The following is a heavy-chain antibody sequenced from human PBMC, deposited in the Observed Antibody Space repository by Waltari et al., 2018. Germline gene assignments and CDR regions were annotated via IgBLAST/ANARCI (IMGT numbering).Heavy chain of an antibody. CDR1: GGSFSGYY. Sequence: QVQLQQWGAGLLKPSETLSLTCAVYGGSFSGYYWSWIRQPPGKGLAWIGEINHSGSTNYNPSLKSRVTISVDTSKNQFSLKLSSVTAADTAVYYCARGGAVGRPPPHIVVVPRYYYYMDVWGKGTTVTISS. D-gene: IGHD2-2*01. CDR3: ARGGAVGRPPPHIVVVPRYYYYMDV. CDR2: INHSGST. V-gene: IGHV4-34*01. J-gene: IGHJ6*03.